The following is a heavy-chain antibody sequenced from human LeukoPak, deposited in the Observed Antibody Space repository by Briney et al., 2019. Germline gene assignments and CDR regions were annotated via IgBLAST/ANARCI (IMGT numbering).Heavy chain of an antibody. CDR2: ISRTSGHI. J-gene: IGHJ4*02. D-gene: IGHD3-22*01. Sequence: GGSLRLSCAAPGFTFSDYGMTWVRQAPGKGLEWVSSISRTSGHIYYADSLKGRFAISRDNAKNSLFLQMNSLIAEDTGVYFCAREDGFYDSSGYSSYWGQGTLVTVSS. V-gene: IGHV3-21*01. CDR1: GFTFSDYG. CDR3: AREDGFYDSSGYSSY.